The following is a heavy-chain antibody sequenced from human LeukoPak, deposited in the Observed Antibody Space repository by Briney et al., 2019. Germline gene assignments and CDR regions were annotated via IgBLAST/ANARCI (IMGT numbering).Heavy chain of an antibody. J-gene: IGHJ3*02. CDR1: GYTFTSCA. D-gene: IGHD3-22*01. V-gene: IGHV7-4-1*02. CDR3: ARGAKDSSGYSPTYAFDI. Sequence: GASVKVSCKASGYTFTSCAMHWLRQAPGQGLEWMGCINTNTGNPTYAQDYTGRFVFSLDTSVSTTYLQISRLKAEDTAVYYCARGAKDSSGYSPTYAFDIWGQGTMVTVSS. CDR2: INTNTGNP.